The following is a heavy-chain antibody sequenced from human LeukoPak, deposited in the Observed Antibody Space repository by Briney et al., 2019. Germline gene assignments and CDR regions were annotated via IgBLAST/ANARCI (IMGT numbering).Heavy chain of an antibody. J-gene: IGHJ6*03. V-gene: IGHV4-4*02. CDR2: IYHSGNT. CDR1: GTSISGSDW. Sequence: PSETLSLTCVVSGTSISGSDWWSWVRQPPGKGLEWIGEIYHSGNTNYNPSLKSRVTISVDKSKNQFSLKLSSVTAADTAVYYCARVLPRYYYYYMDVWGKGTTVTVSS. CDR3: ARVLPRYYYYYMDV.